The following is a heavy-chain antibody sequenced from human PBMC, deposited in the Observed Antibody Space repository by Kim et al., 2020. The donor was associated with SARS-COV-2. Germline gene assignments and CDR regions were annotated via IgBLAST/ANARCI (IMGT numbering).Heavy chain of an antibody. V-gene: IGHV3-48*02. J-gene: IGHJ6*02. CDR3: ARDSAYYYDSSGYSDGMDV. CDR2: ISSSSSTI. Sequence: GGSLRLSCAASGFTFSSYSMNWVRQAPGKGLEWVSYISSSSSTIYYADSVKGRFTISRDNAKNSLYLQMNSLRDEDTAVYYCARDSAYYYDSSGYSDGMDVWGQGTTVTVSS. D-gene: IGHD3-22*01. CDR1: GFTFSSYS.